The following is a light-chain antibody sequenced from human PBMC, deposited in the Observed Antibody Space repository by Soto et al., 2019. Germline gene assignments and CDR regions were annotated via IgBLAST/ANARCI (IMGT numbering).Light chain of an antibody. Sequence: DMQMTQSPLSLSASVGDRITISCRAGQSISTYLNWYQQKPGKAPNLLIYAASTLQSGVPSRFSGSGSGTDFTLTISSLQPEDFATYYCQQRYSAPFTFGGGTKVEIK. CDR1: QSISTY. CDR3: QQRYSAPFT. V-gene: IGKV1-39*01. J-gene: IGKJ4*01. CDR2: AAS.